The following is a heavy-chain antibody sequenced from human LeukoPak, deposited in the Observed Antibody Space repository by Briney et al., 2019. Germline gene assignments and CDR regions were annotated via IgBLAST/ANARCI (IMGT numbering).Heavy chain of an antibody. Sequence: SETLSLTCTVSGGSISSSSYYWSWIRQPAGKGLEWIGRIYTSGSTNYNPSLKSRVTMSVDTSKNQFSLKLSSVTAADTAVYYCARAIDCSGGSCILDYYYYMDVWGKGTTVTVSS. V-gene: IGHV4-61*02. D-gene: IGHD2-15*01. CDR1: GGSISSSSYY. CDR3: ARAIDCSGGSCILDYYYYMDV. J-gene: IGHJ6*03. CDR2: IYTSGST.